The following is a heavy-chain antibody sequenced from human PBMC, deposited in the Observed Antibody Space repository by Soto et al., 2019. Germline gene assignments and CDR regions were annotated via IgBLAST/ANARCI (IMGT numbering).Heavy chain of an antibody. D-gene: IGHD3-9*01. J-gene: IGHJ4*02. Sequence: AGWSLKLSCAAPGFTFSDYYISWIRPAPGEGLEWVSYISSSGSTIYYADSVKGRFTISRDNAKNSLYLQMNSLRAEDTAVYYCARDPPSGYDISTANYWGQGTLVTVSS. CDR3: ARDPPSGYDISTANY. CDR1: GFTFSDYY. V-gene: IGHV3-11*01. CDR2: ISSSGSTI.